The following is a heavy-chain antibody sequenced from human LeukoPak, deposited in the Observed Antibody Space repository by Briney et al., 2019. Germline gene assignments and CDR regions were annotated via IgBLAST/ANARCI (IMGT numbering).Heavy chain of an antibody. V-gene: IGHV3-7*01. CDR1: GFTFSSYW. CDR2: IKQDGSEK. D-gene: IGHD1-26*01. Sequence: GGSLRFSCAASGFTFSSYWMSWVRQAPGKGLEWVANIKQDGSEKYYVDSVKGRFTISRDNAKNSLYLQMNSLRADDTAVYYCASRGSFDAFDIWGQGTMVTVSS. CDR3: ASRGSFDAFDI. J-gene: IGHJ3*02.